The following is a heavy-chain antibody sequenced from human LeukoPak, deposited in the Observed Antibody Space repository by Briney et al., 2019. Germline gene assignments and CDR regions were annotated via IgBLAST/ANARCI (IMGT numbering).Heavy chain of an antibody. V-gene: IGHV3-23*01. CDR1: GFTFSSYA. D-gene: IGHD2-2*01. CDR3: AKDPYCSSTSCYEYYFDY. CDR2: ISGSGGST. J-gene: IGHJ4*02. Sequence: GGSLRLSCAASGFTFSSYAMSWVRQAPGQGLEWVSAISGSGGSTYYADSVKGRFTISRDNSKNTLYLQMNSLRAEDTAVYYCAKDPYCSSTSCYEYYFDYWGQGTLVTVSS.